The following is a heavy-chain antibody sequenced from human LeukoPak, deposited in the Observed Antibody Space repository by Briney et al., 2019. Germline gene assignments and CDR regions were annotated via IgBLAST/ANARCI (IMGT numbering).Heavy chain of an antibody. Sequence: GASVKVSCKASGYTFTDYYMHWVRQAPGQGLEWMGRINPHNGGTNYVQKFQGRVTMTRDTSISTVYMELSRLRSDDTAVYYCARGSSNWDFYSFDYWGQGTLVTVSS. CDR1: GYTFTDYY. V-gene: IGHV1-2*06. D-gene: IGHD6-13*01. CDR3: ARGSSNWDFYSFDY. J-gene: IGHJ4*02. CDR2: INPHNGGT.